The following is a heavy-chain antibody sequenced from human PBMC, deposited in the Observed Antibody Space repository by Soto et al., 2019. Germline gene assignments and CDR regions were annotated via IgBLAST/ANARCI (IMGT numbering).Heavy chain of an antibody. D-gene: IGHD2-2*01. CDR1: GGSFSGYY. J-gene: IGHJ5*02. Sequence: PSETLSLTCTVSGGSFSGYYWSWIRQPAGKGLEWIGRIYTSGSTNYNPSLKSRVTISVDTSKNQFSLKLSSVTAADTAVYYCARDCGGCSSTNSKTVGWFDPWGQGTLVTVPS. CDR3: ARDCGGCSSTNSKTVGWFDP. CDR2: IYTSGST. V-gene: IGHV4-4*07.